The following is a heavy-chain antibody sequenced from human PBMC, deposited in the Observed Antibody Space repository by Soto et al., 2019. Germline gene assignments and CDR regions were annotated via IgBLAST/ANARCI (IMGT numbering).Heavy chain of an antibody. CDR2: IWFDGTKS. CDR1: GFNFSNYG. D-gene: IGHD6-25*01. Sequence: QVQLVESGGGVVQPGRSLRLSCAASGFNFSNYGMQWVRQAPGKGLEWVAGIWFDGTKSHYADSVKGQFTISRDNSKNTLELQMNSLRAEDTAVYYCARVSGRASPYYYYFYYMDVWGKGTTVTVSS. V-gene: IGHV3-33*01. J-gene: IGHJ6*03. CDR3: ARVSGRASPYYYYFYYMDV.